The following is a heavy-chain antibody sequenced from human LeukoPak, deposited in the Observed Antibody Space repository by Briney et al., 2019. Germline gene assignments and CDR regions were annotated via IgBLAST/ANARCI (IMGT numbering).Heavy chain of an antibody. J-gene: IGHJ4*02. CDR1: GYTFTGYY. CDR3: ARDLSGRYGDFDY. Sequence: APVKVSCKASGYTFTGYYIHWVRQAPGQGLEWMGRINPNNGGTNYAQKFQGRVTMTRDTSISTAYMELSRLRSDDTAVYYCARDLSGRYGDFDYWGQGTLVTVSS. D-gene: IGHD6-19*01. V-gene: IGHV1-2*06. CDR2: INPNNGGT.